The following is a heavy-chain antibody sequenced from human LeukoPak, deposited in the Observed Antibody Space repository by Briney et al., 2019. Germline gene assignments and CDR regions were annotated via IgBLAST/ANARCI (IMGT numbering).Heavy chain of an antibody. V-gene: IGHV4-34*01. CDR1: GGSFSGYY. CDR3: ARGPASGSNFAWFDP. J-gene: IGHJ5*02. D-gene: IGHD3-10*01. CDR2: INHSGST. Sequence: ETLSLTCGVYGGSFSGYYWSWIRQPPGKGLEWIGEINHSGSTNYNPSLKSRVTISVDMSKNQFSLELSYVTAADTAVYYCARGPASGSNFAWFDPWGQGTLVTVSS.